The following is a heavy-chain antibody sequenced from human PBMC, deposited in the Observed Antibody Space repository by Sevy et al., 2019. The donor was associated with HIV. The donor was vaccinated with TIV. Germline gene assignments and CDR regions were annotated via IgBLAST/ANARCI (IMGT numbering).Heavy chain of an antibody. D-gene: IGHD2-21*02. CDR3: ARLVSCGGDCYYLDH. CDR2: LNPNSDNT. CDR1: GYTFTSHD. Sequence: ASVKVSCKASGYTFTSHDINWVRRASGQGLEWIGGLNPNSDNTGYGERFKGRVTMTRDSSISTAYMDLSSLTSEDTAMYYCARLVSCGGDCYYLDHWGQGTLVTVSS. J-gene: IGHJ4*02. V-gene: IGHV1-8*01.